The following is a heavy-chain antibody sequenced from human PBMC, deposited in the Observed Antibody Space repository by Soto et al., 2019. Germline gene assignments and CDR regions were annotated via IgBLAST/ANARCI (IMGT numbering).Heavy chain of an antibody. V-gene: IGHV4-59*08. D-gene: IGHD2-21*02. CDR2: IYYSAST. Sequence: PSETLSLTCTVSGGSISSYYWSWIRQPPGKGLEWIGYIYYSASTNYSPSLKSRVTISVDTSKNQFSLNLSSVTAADTAMYYCARHLPYCGGDCYSLDYWGQGTLVTVS. CDR3: ARHLPYCGGDCYSLDY. J-gene: IGHJ4*02. CDR1: GGSISSYY.